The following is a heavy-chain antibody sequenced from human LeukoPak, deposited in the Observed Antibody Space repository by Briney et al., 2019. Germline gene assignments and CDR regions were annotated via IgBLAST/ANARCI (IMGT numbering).Heavy chain of an antibody. CDR3: ARVPYSSSWTVWFDP. CDR2: IYYSGST. J-gene: IGHJ5*02. CDR1: GASIRSYY. D-gene: IGHD6-13*01. V-gene: IGHV4-59*01. Sequence: PSETLSLTCTVSGASIRSYYWNWIRQPPGKGPEWIGYIYYSGSTNYNPSLKSRVTISVDTSKNQFSLKLSSVTAADTAVYYCARVPYSSSWTVWFDPWGQGTLVTVSS.